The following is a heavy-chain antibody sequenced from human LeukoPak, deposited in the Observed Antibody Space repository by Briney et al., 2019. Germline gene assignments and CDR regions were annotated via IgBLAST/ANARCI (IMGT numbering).Heavy chain of an antibody. V-gene: IGHV3-21*01. J-gene: IGHJ4*02. D-gene: IGHD1-14*01. CDR2: ITASSTAI. CDR3: ARAMVWDHGDY. Sequence: GGSLRLSCAASGFTFNTYTMNWVRQAPGKGLEWVSSITASSTAIYSADSVKGRFTISRDNAKNFLYLQMNSLRAEDTAVYYCARAMVWDHGDYWGQGTLVTVSS. CDR1: GFTFNTYT.